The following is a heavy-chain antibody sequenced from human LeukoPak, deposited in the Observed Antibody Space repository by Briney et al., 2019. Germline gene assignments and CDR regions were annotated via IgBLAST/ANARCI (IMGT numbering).Heavy chain of an antibody. CDR2: IYYSGST. D-gene: IGHD6-19*01. Sequence: PSETLSLTCTVSGGSISSYYWSWIRQPPGKGLEWIGYIYYSGSTNYNPSLKSRVTISVDTSKNQFSLKPSSVTAADTAVYYCARSSGWFTYFDNWGQGTLVTVSS. CDR1: GGSISSYY. CDR3: ARSSGWFTYFDN. J-gene: IGHJ4*02. V-gene: IGHV4-59*08.